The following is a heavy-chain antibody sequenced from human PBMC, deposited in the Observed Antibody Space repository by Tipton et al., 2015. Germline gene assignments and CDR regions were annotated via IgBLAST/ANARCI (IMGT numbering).Heavy chain of an antibody. D-gene: IGHD2-2*01. CDR2: MNHSGST. Sequence: TLSLTCAVSAYSISSDYYWGWIRQPPGKGLEWIGEMNHSGSTNYNPSLKSRVTISVDTSKNQFSLKVNSVTAADTAVYYCARLEEDCSDNICFAFDPWGQGTLVTVSS. CDR1: AYSISSDYY. J-gene: IGHJ5*02. CDR3: ARLEEDCSDNICFAFDP. V-gene: IGHV4-38-2*01.